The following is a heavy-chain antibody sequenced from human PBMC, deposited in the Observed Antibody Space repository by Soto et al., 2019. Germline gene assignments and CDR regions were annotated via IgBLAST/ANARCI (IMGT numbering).Heavy chain of an antibody. CDR3: VTVVAIPGYTDY. J-gene: IGHJ4*02. Sequence: ASVKVSFKASGYTFTSYDINWVRQATGQGLEWMGWMNPNSGNTGYAQKFQGRVTMTRDASMSTAYMELSSLRSDDTAVYYCVTVVAIPGYTDYWGQGTLVTVSS. CDR1: GYTFTSYD. D-gene: IGHD5-12*01. V-gene: IGHV1-8*01. CDR2: MNPNSGNT.